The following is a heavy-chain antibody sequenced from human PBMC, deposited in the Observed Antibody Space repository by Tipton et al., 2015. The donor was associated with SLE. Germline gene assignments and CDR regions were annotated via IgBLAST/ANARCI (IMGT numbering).Heavy chain of an antibody. CDR1: GGSISSHY. D-gene: IGHD3-3*01. J-gene: IGHJ6*02. CDR3: ARLLFGEVSFLEWLSYYGMDV. CDR2: IYYSGST. V-gene: IGHV4-59*11. Sequence: TLSLTCTVSGGSISSHYWSWIRQPPGKGLEWIGYIYYSGSTNYNPSLKSRVTISVDTSKNQFSLKLSSVTAADTAVYYCARLLFGEVSFLEWLSYYGMDVWGQGTTVTVSS.